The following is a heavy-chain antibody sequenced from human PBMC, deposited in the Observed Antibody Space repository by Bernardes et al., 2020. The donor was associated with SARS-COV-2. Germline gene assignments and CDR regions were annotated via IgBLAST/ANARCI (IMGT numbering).Heavy chain of an antibody. CDR3: ARPRSGYYSSYFDY. D-gene: IGHD3-22*01. Sequence: SLRLSCAASGFTFSSYAMHWVRQAPGKGLEWVAVISYDGSNKYYADSVKGRFTISRDNSKNTLYLQMNSLRAEDTAVYYCARPRSGYYSSYFDYWGQGTLVTVSS. J-gene: IGHJ4*02. CDR1: GFTFSSYA. V-gene: IGHV3-30*01. CDR2: ISYDGSNK.